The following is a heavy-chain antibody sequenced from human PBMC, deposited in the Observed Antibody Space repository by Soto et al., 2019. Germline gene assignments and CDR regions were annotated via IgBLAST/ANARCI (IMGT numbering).Heavy chain of an antibody. Sequence: EVQLVESGGGLVQPGRSLRLSCAASGFTFANYAMYWVRQAPGKGLELVANIHGGSVNIAYAASVKGRFTISRDNAKNSLYLQMNSLRAEDTALYYCAKRASMVRGLIYFYYWGQGTLVTVSS. V-gene: IGHV3-9*01. J-gene: IGHJ4*02. CDR2: IHGGSVNI. CDR3: AKRASMVRGLIYFYY. D-gene: IGHD3-10*01. CDR1: GFTFANYA.